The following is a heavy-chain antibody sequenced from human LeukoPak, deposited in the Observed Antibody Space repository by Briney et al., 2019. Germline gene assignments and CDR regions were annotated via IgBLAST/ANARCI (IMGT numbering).Heavy chain of an antibody. Sequence: PGGSLRLSCAASGFTVGHYYMSWVRQAPGKGLECVSVIYTDDTTYYADSVKGRFTISRDNSKNILFLQMSSLRVEDTAICYCAKDSRLLRGVVTTAFDSWGQETLVTVSS. CDR1: GFTVGHYY. CDR3: AKDSRLLRGVVTTAFDS. V-gene: IGHV3-53*01. CDR2: IYTDDTT. D-gene: IGHD3-3*01. J-gene: IGHJ4*02.